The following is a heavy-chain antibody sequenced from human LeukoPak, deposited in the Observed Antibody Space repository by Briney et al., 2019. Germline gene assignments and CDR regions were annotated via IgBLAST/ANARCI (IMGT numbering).Heavy chain of an antibody. J-gene: IGHJ4*02. Sequence: SETLSLTCAVYGDSFSGYYWSWIRQPPGKGLEWIGYIYYSGSTNYNPSLKSRVTISLDTSKNQFSLKLTSMTAADTAIYYCARESRGYGSGRDWGQGALVTVSS. V-gene: IGHV4-59*13. CDR3: ARESRGYGSGRD. D-gene: IGHD3-10*01. CDR2: IYYSGST. CDR1: GDSFSGYY.